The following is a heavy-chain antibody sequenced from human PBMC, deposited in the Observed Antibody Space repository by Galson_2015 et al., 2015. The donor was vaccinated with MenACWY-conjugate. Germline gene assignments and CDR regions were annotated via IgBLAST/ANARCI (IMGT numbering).Heavy chain of an antibody. CDR2: VRQDGGEK. Sequence: SLRLSCAASGFSFSSYGMSWVRQAPGKGLEWVAYVRQDGGEKNYVDSVKGRFTISRDNAKKSLYLQMKSLRGEDTAIYYCARARDYSFPFIDVWGKGTTVTVSS. J-gene: IGHJ6*03. CDR3: ARARDYSFPFIDV. CDR1: GFSFSSYG. V-gene: IGHV3-7*03.